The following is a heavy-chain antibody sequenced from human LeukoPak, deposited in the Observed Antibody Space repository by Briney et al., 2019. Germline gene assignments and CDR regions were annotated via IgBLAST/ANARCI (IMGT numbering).Heavy chain of an antibody. CDR2: IHYDSSTE. CDR1: GFAFSSYG. D-gene: IGHD6-19*01. CDR3: AKGSKAVLFTRDHYMDV. J-gene: IGHJ6*03. V-gene: IGHV3-30*02. Sequence: PGGSLRLSCAASGFAFSSYGMHWVRQAPGKGLEWVAYIHYDSSTEDYADSVKGRFTISRDNSKNTLFLHMNSLRAEDTAVYFCAKGSKAVLFTRDHYMDVWGKGTTVTISS.